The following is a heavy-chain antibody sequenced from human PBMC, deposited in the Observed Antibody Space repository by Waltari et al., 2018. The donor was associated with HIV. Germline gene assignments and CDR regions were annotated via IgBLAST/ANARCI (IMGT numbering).Heavy chain of an antibody. CDR1: GFTFSNYG. CDR3: AKDLIVDGGIYHY. D-gene: IGHD3-16*01. CDR2: NGGSGGST. J-gene: IGHJ4*02. V-gene: IGHV3-23*01. Sequence: AASGFTFSNYGMSWVRPAPGKGLEWVSSNGGSGGSTYYADSVKGRFTISRDNSKNTLYLQMNSLRAEDTAIYYCAKDLIVDGGIYHYWGQGTLVTVSS.